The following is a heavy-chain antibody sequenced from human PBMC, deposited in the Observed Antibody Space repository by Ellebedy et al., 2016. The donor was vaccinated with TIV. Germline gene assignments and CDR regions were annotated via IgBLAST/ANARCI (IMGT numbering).Heavy chain of an antibody. CDR2: IKQDGSEK. J-gene: IGHJ3*02. CDR1: GFTFSSYW. V-gene: IGHV3-7*01. Sequence: GESLKISXAASGFTFSSYWMSWVRQAPGKGLEWVANIKQDGSEKYYVDSVKGRFTISRDNAKNSLYLQMNSLRAEDTAVYYCARDWSSSSSTDAFDIWGQGTMVTVSS. CDR3: ARDWSSSSSTDAFDI. D-gene: IGHD6-6*01.